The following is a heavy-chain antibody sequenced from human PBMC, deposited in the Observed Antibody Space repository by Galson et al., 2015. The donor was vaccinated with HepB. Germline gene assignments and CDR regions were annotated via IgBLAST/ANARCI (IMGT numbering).Heavy chain of an antibody. CDR1: GFTFSSYG. CDR3: ARDVDYGSGSSDY. CDR2: IWYDGSNK. Sequence: SLRLSCAASGFTFSSYGMHWVRQAPGKGLEWVAVIWYDGSNKYYADSVKGRFTISRDNSKNTLYLQMNSLRAEDTAVYYCARDVDYGSGSSDYWGQGTLVTVSS. J-gene: IGHJ4*02. V-gene: IGHV3-33*01. D-gene: IGHD3-10*01.